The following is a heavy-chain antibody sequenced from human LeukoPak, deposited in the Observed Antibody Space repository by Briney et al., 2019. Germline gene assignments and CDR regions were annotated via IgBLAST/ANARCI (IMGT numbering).Heavy chain of an antibody. CDR3: ARDFGGNSGWYNDN. Sequence: GGSLTLSCAASGFTSSSYWMSWVRQAPGKGLEWVANIKQDGSKKCYVDSVKGRFTISRDNAQNSVYLQMNSLRVEDTAVYYCARDFGGNSGWYNDNWGQGTLVTVSS. D-gene: IGHD6-19*01. CDR1: GFTSSSYW. CDR2: IKQDGSKK. J-gene: IGHJ4*02. V-gene: IGHV3-7*01.